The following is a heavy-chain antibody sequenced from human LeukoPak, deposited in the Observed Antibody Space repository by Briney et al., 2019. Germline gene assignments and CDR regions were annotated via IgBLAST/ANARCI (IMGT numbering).Heavy chain of an antibody. CDR3: ARGATVTTDILYYYYGMDV. Sequence: SETLSLTCAVYGGSFSGYYWSWIRQPPGKGLEWIGEINHSGSTNYNPSLKSRVTISVDTSKNQFSLRLSSVTAADTAVYYCARGATVTTDILYYYYGMDVWGQGTTVTVSS. J-gene: IGHJ6*02. D-gene: IGHD4-17*01. CDR1: GGSFSGYY. V-gene: IGHV4-34*01. CDR2: INHSGST.